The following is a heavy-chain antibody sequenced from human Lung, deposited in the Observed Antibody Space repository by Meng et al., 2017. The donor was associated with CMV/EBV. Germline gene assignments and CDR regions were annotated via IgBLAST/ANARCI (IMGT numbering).Heavy chain of an antibody. D-gene: IGHD6-19*01. V-gene: IGHV4-39*07. CDR2: IYYSGST. J-gene: IGHJ4*02. CDR3: ARSHSSGWPFDY. Sequence: SETLSLTCTVSGGSISSSSYNWGWIRQPPGKGLEWIGSIYYSGSTYYNPSLKSRVTISVDTSKNQFSLKLSSVTAADTAVYYCARSHSSGWPFDYWGQGTLVTVSS. CDR1: GGSISSSSYN.